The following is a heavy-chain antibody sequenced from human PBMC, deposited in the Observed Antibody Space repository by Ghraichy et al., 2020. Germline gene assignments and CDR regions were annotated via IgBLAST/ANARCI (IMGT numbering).Heavy chain of an antibody. V-gene: IGHV4-39*01. CDR1: GDSISNSYYY. CDR3: ARLPSDVYGVDV. CDR2: IHYSGST. D-gene: IGHD3-16*01. J-gene: IGHJ6*02. Sequence: SETLSLTCSVSGDSISNSYYYYWGWIRQPPGKGLEWIGNIHYSGSTYNNPSLKSRVTMSVDTSKNLFSLRLSSVTAADTAVYYCARLPSDVYGVDVWGQGTTVTVSS.